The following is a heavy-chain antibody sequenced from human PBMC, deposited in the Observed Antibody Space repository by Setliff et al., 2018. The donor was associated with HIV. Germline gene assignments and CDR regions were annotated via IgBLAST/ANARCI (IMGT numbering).Heavy chain of an antibody. CDR3: ARLMHYYDSFWVLWRENYFDS. J-gene: IGHJ4*01. CDR2: IYYSGST. CDR1: AGSIRSSTYY. Sequence: PSETLSLTCTVSAGSIRSSTYYWAWIRQPPGKGLEWIGTIYYSGSTYYNPSLKSRATISVDTSKNQFSPKLSSVTAADTAVYYCARLMHYYDSFWVLWRENYFDSWGRGTLVTVSS. D-gene: IGHD3-22*01. V-gene: IGHV4-39*01.